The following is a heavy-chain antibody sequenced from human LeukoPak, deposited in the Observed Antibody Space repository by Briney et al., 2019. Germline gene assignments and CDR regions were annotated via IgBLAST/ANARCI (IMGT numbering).Heavy chain of an antibody. Sequence: SETLSLTCSVSGGSISGSGYYWAWIRQPPGKGLEWIGSIYYSGSTYYNPSLKSRVTISVDTSKNQFSLKLSSVTAADTAVYYCARQSYFDWLSGDYWGQGTLVTVST. V-gene: IGHV4-39*01. CDR1: GGSISGSGYY. CDR3: ARQSYFDWLSGDY. CDR2: IYYSGST. D-gene: IGHD3-9*01. J-gene: IGHJ4*02.